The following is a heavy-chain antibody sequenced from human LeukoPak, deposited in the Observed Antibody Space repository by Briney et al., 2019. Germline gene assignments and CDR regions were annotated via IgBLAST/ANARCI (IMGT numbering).Heavy chain of an antibody. J-gene: IGHJ6*02. CDR1: GFTFSNYW. CDR3: ARGNYHAMDV. CDR2: IKGDGSST. Sequence: GGFLRLSCAASGFTFSNYWMHWVRQTPGEGLVCVSLIKGDGSSTTYADSVKGRFTISRDNAKNTVYLQMNSLRAEDTAVYYCARGNYHAMDVWGQGTTVTVSS. V-gene: IGHV3-74*01.